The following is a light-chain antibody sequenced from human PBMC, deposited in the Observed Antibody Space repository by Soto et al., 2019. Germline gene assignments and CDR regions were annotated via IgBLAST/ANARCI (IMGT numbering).Light chain of an antibody. V-gene: IGKV1-13*02. CDR2: DAS. J-gene: IGKJ5*01. CDR1: QGISSA. CDR3: KQTYGPPIT. Sequence: AIQLTQSPSSLSASVGDRVTITCRASQGISSALAWYQQKPGEAPKLLIYDASSLESGVQSRFSGSGSGTEFTLTISSLQPDDFATYYCKQTYGPPITFGQGTRLEIK.